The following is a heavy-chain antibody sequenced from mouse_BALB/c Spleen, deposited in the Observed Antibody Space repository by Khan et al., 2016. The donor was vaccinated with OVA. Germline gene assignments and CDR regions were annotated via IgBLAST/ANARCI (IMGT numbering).Heavy chain of an antibody. CDR3: AREGKYYGPLDY. CDR2: ISYSGST. CDR1: GYSITSDYA. Sequence: VQLKQSGPGLVKPSQSLSLTCTVTGYSITSDYAWNWIRQFPGNKLEWMGYISYSGSTSYNPSLKSRISITRDTSNNQFFLQLNSVTTEDTATYYCAREGKYYGPLDYWGQGTTLTVSS. V-gene: IGHV3-2*02. D-gene: IGHD1-1*01. J-gene: IGHJ2*01.